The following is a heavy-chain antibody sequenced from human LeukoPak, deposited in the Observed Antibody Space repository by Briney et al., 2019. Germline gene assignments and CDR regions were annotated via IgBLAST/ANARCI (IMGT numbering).Heavy chain of an antibody. CDR2: INGDGSRT. Sequence: GGSLRLSCAASGFTFSDYYMHWVRQAPGKGLLWISHINGDGSRTGYADSVKGRFTISRDNAKNILYLQMNSLRAEDTAVYYCSRGTYPYSSDNWGQGALVTVSS. D-gene: IGHD3-10*01. J-gene: IGHJ4*02. CDR1: GFTFSDYY. V-gene: IGHV3-74*01. CDR3: SRGTYPYSSDN.